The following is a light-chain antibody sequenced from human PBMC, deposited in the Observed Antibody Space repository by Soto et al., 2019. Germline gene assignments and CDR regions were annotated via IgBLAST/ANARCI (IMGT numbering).Light chain of an antibody. CDR1: PSVSSN. CDR2: GAS. J-gene: IGKJ2*01. V-gene: IGKV3-15*01. Sequence: EIVMTQSPATLAVSPGERAALSCRASPSVSSNFAWYQQKPGQAPRLLIYGASSRATGTPARFSGSGSGTEFTLTISSLQSEDFAVYYCQQYNNWPYTFGLGTKLEMK. CDR3: QQYNNWPYT.